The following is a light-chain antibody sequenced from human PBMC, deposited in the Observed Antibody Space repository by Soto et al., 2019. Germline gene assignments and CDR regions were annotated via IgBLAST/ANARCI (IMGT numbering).Light chain of an antibody. Sequence: DIQMTQSPSTLSASVGDRLSITCRASQSITNWLAWYQQKPGKAPKLLIYKASSLQSEVPSRFSGSASGPEFTLTISSLQPDDFATYYCQQYNHYSGTFGQGTKVEIK. CDR3: QQYNHYSGT. J-gene: IGKJ1*01. CDR1: QSITNW. CDR2: KAS. V-gene: IGKV1-5*03.